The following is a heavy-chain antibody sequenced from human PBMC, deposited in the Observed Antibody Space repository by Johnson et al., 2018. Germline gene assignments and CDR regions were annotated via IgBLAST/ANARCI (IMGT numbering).Heavy chain of an antibody. D-gene: IGHD5-12*01. Sequence: VQLVESGGGLVQPGGSLRISCGDSTFTFSSYAMSWVRQTTLKGLELVSVISGSSGTTKYADSVKGRFTISRDNSKNTLYLQMNSLRAEDTAVYYCAKIGPTKLGAVDVWGQGTVVTVSS. J-gene: IGHJ3*01. CDR3: AKIGPTKLGAVDV. V-gene: IGHV3-23*04. CDR1: TFTFSSYA. CDR2: ISGSSGTT.